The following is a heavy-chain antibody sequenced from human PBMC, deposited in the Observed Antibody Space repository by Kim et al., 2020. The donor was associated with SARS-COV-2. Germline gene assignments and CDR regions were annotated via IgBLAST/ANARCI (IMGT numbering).Heavy chain of an antibody. CDR2: IIPIFGTA. J-gene: IGHJ6*02. Sequence: SVKVSCKASGGTFSSYAISWVRQAPGQGLEWMGGIIPIFGTANYAQKFQGRVTITADESTSTAYMELSSLRSEDTAVYYCARVGLWFGEPHYYYYGMDVWGQGTTVTVSS. D-gene: IGHD3-10*01. CDR1: GGTFSSYA. CDR3: ARVGLWFGEPHYYYYGMDV. V-gene: IGHV1-69*13.